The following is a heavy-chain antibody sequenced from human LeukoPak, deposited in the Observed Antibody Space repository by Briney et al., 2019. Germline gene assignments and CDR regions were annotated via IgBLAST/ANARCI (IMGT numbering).Heavy chain of an antibody. V-gene: IGHV3-23*01. CDR2: IDGIGGST. CDR3: AKDRRLPWDYFDS. Sequence: HPGGSLRLSCVAYGFTFSSYAMSWFPHSPGGGLEWVSSIDGIGGSTYYADSVKGRFTISRDNSKNTLYLQMHSLRAEDTAIYYCAKDRRLPWDYFDSWGQGTQVTVSS. D-gene: IGHD5-12*01. J-gene: IGHJ4*02. CDR1: GFTFSSYA.